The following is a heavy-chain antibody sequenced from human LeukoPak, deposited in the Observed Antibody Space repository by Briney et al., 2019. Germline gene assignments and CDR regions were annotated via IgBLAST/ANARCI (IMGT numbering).Heavy chain of an antibody. D-gene: IGHD6-13*01. CDR1: GGSISSSYW. CDR3: ARDSSSWYNYFDY. J-gene: IGHJ4*02. CDR2: INHSGSA. V-gene: IGHV4-4*02. Sequence: SETLSLTCAVSGGSISSSYWWSWIRQPPGKGLEWIGEINHSGSANYNPSLKSRVTILLDTSKNQFSLNLSSVTAADTAVYYCARDSSSWYNYFDYWGQGTLVTVSS.